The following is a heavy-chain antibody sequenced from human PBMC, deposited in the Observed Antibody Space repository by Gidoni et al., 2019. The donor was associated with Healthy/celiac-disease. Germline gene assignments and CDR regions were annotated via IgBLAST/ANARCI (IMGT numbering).Heavy chain of an antibody. D-gene: IGHD2-2*01. Sequence: EVQLLESGGGLVQPGGSLRLSCAASGFTFSSYAMSWVRQAPGKGLEWVSAISGSGGSTYYADSVKGRFTISRDNSKNTLYLQMNSLRAEDTAVYYCAKVGARCSSTSCYFFDYWGQGTLVTVSS. V-gene: IGHV3-23*01. CDR3: AKVGARCSSTSCYFFDY. CDR2: ISGSGGST. J-gene: IGHJ4*02. CDR1: GFTFSSYA.